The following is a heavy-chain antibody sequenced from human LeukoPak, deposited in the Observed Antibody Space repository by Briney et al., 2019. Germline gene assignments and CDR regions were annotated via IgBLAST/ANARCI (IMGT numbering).Heavy chain of an antibody. CDR1: GFTVSTNY. Sequence: GGSLTLSCAASGFTVSTNYMSWVRQAPGKGLEWVSVLYHGGSTYYADSVKGRFTISRDNSNNTLYLQMNRLRVKDTAVYYCASDPPGDYVLGFWGQGTLVTVSS. V-gene: IGHV3-53*01. J-gene: IGHJ4*02. CDR3: ASDPPGDYVLGF. CDR2: LYHGGST. D-gene: IGHD4-17*01.